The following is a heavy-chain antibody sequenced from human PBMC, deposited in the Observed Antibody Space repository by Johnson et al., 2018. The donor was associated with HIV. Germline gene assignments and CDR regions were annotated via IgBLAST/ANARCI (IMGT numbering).Heavy chain of an antibody. CDR1: GFTFSSYA. CDR2: ISWNSGSI. Sequence: VQLVESGGGLVQPGGSLRLSCAASGFTFSSYAMSWVRQAPGKGLEWVSGISWNSGSIGYADSVKGRFTISRDNAKNSLYLQMNSLGAEDTALYYCAKDMSSSWYRGAFDIWGQGTMVTVSS. CDR3: AKDMSSSWYRGAFDI. D-gene: IGHD6-13*01. J-gene: IGHJ3*02. V-gene: IGHV3-9*01.